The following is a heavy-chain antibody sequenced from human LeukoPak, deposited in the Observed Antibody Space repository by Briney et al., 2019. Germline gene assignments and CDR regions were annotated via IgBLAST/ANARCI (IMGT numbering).Heavy chain of an antibody. J-gene: IGHJ4*01. CDR2: IRQDGGEK. CDR1: GFTFSSYW. Sequence: GGSLRLSCAVSGFTFSSYWMNWVRQAPAKGLELVASIRQDGGEKSYVDSVKGRFTISRDNTKNSLYLQMSSLRAEDTAVYYCARDGTAAGLYFDLRGQGTLVTVSS. V-gene: IGHV3-7*01. CDR3: ARDGTAAGLYFDL. D-gene: IGHD6-13*01.